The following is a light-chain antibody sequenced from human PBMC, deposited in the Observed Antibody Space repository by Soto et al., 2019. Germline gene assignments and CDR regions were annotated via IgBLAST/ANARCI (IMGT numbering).Light chain of an antibody. Sequence: EIVLTQSPATLSLSPGERATLSCRARQSVSSYLAWYQQKPGQAPRLLIYDASNRATGIPARFSGSGSGTDFTLTISSLEPEDLAVYYCQQRSNWPPGLTFGGGTKVEIK. CDR1: QSVSSY. V-gene: IGKV3-11*01. CDR3: QQRSNWPPGLT. CDR2: DAS. J-gene: IGKJ4*01.